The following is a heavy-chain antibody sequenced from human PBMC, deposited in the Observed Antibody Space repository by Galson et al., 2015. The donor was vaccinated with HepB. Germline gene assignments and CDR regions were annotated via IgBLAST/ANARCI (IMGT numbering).Heavy chain of an antibody. CDR1: GGSISSSSYC. CDR3: ARHPPSYGDLYWYFDL. V-gene: IGHV4-39*01. CDR2: IYYSGST. J-gene: IGHJ2*01. D-gene: IGHD4-17*01. Sequence: SETPSLTCTVSGGSISSSSYCWGWIRQPPGKGLEWIGSIYYSGSTYYNPSLKSRVTISVDTSKNQFSLKLSSVTAADTAVYYCARHPPSYGDLYWYFDLWGRGTLVTVSS.